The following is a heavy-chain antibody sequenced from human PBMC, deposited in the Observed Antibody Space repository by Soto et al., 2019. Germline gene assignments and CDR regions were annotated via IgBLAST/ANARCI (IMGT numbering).Heavy chain of an antibody. D-gene: IGHD2-2*01. CDR3: ARSGVVVVPAARGYFQH. CDR1: GGSFSGYY. J-gene: IGHJ1*01. Sequence: QVQLQQWGAGLLKPSETLSLTCAVYGGSFSGYYWSWIRQPPGKGLEWIGEINHSGSTNYNPSLKSRVIISVDTSKNQFSLKLSSVTAADTAVYYCARSGVVVVPAARGYFQHWGQGTLVTVSS. CDR2: INHSGST. V-gene: IGHV4-34*01.